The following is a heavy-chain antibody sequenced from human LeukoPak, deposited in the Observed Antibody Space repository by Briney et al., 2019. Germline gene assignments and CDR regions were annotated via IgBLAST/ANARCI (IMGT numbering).Heavy chain of an antibody. CDR2: INPNSGGT. D-gene: IGHD2-15*01. V-gene: IGHV1-2*04. CDR1: GYTFTGYY. CDR3: ARDLGYCSGGSCYRGMDV. Sequence: ASVKVSCKASGYTFTGYYMHWVRQAPGQGLEWMGWINPNSGGTNYAQKFQGWVTMTRDTSISTAYMELSRLRSDDTAVYYCARDLGYCSGGSCYRGMDVWGKGTTVTASS. J-gene: IGHJ6*04.